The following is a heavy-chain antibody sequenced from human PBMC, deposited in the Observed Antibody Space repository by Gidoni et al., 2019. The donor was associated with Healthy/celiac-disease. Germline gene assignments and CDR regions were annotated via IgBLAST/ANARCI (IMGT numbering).Heavy chain of an antibody. J-gene: IGHJ4*02. CDR3: TTDLKGYCSGGSCYSGH. CDR2: IKSKTDGGTT. CDR1: GFTFSNAW. D-gene: IGHD2-15*01. Sequence: EVQLVESGGGLVKPGGYLRLSCAASGFTFSNAWLSWVRQAPGKGLEWVGRIKSKTDGGTTDYAAPVKGRFTISRDDSKNTLYLQMNSLKTEDTAVYYCTTDLKGYCSGGSCYSGHWGQGTLVTVSS. V-gene: IGHV3-15*01.